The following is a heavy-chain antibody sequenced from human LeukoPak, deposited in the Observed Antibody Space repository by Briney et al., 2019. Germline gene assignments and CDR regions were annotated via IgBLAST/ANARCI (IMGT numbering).Heavy chain of an antibody. CDR2: ITTSSSYT. CDR3: ANDPYSGAYGDTYYYYMDV. J-gene: IGHJ6*03. CDR1: GFSFSSYN. V-gene: IGHV3-21*01. Sequence: PGGSLRLSCEASGFSFSSYNMDWVRQTPGKGLEWISSITTSSSYTFYADSVKGRFTISRDNAWNSLYLQMNSLTAEDTAVYYCANDPYSGAYGDTYYYYMDVWGKGTTVTISS. D-gene: IGHD1-26*01.